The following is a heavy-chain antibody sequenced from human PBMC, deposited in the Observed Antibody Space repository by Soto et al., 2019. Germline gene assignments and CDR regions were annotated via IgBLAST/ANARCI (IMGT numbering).Heavy chain of an antibody. Sequence: GWSLRLSCVASGFTFSDHYMDLVRQAPGKGLEWVGRTRNKANSYTTEYAASVKGRFTISRDDSKNSLYLQMNSLKTEDTALYYCARVGRYDFWSGPDYWGEGTLVTVSS. CDR3: ARVGRYDFWSGPDY. CDR1: GFTFSDHY. CDR2: TRNKANSYTT. D-gene: IGHD3-3*01. J-gene: IGHJ4*02. V-gene: IGHV3-72*01.